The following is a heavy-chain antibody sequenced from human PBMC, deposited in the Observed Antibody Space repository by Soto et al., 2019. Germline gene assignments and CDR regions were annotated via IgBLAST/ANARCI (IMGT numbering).Heavy chain of an antibody. CDR2: ISGSGGST. Sequence: EVQLLESGGGLVQPGGSLRLSCAASGFTFSSYAMSWVRQAPGKGLEWVSAISGSGGSTYYADSVKGRFTISRDNSKNTLYLQMNSLRAEDTAVYYCAKDGTITIFGVVIKNWFDPWGQGTLVTVSS. J-gene: IGHJ5*02. CDR3: AKDGTITIFGVVIKNWFDP. V-gene: IGHV3-23*01. CDR1: GFTFSSYA. D-gene: IGHD3-3*01.